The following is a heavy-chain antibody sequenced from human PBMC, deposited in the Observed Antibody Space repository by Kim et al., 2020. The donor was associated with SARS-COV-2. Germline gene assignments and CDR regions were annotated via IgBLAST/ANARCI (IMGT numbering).Heavy chain of an antibody. CDR3: AKDYYYDSSGHYFFDY. J-gene: IGHJ4*02. V-gene: IGHV3-30*02. Sequence: VKGRFTISRDNSKNTLCLQMNSLRAEDTAVYYCAKDYYYDSSGHYFFDYWGQGTLVTVSS. D-gene: IGHD3-22*01.